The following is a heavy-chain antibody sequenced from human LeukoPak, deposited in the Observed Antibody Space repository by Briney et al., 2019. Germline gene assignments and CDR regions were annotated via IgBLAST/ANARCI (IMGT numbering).Heavy chain of an antibody. V-gene: IGHV3-23*01. CDR1: GFTFSSYA. CDR2: ITGSGGRT. Sequence: PGGSLRLSCAASGFTFSSYAMNWVRQAPGKGLEWVSAITGSGGRTYYADSVKGRFTISRDNPKNTLYLQMNSLRAEDTALYYCAKGLERESRLDSWGQGTLVTVSS. D-gene: IGHD1-1*01. J-gene: IGHJ4*02. CDR3: AKGLERESRLDS.